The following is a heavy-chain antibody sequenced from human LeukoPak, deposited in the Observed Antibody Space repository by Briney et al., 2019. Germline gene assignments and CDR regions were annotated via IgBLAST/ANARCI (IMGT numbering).Heavy chain of an antibody. CDR2: IYSGDST. CDR3: ARESIEGSSWHFDY. Sequence: GGSLRLSCAVSGFSTNYMSWVRQAPGKGLEWVSVIYSGDSTYYADSVKGRFTISRDISKNTLYLQMNSLRAEDTAVYYCARESIEGSSWHFDYWGQGTLVTVSS. J-gene: IGHJ4*02. D-gene: IGHD6-13*01. CDR1: GFSTNY. V-gene: IGHV3-66*01.